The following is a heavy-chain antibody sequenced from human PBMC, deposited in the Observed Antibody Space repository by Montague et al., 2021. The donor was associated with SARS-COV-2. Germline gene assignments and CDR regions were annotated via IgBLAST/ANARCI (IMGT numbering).Heavy chain of an antibody. V-gene: IGHV4-59*01. Sequence: SETLSLTCTVSGGSISSYYWSWIRQPPGKGLEWIGYIYYNGSTNYNPSLKSRVTISVDTSKNQFSLKLSSVTAADTAVYYCARGSGWMGNYFDIWGQGTMVTVSS. J-gene: IGHJ3*02. D-gene: IGHD6-19*01. CDR3: ARGSGWMGNYFDI. CDR1: GGSISSYY. CDR2: IYYNGST.